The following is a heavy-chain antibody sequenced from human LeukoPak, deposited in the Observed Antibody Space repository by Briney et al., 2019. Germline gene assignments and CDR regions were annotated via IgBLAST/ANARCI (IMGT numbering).Heavy chain of an antibody. Sequence: GGSLRLSCAASGFTFSNNYMSWVRQAPGKGLEWVSVIDSGGSTYYADSVKGRFTISRDNSKNTLYLQMNSLRAEDTAVYYCAKDLAVYGSGSCLDYWGQGTLVTVSS. CDR3: AKDLAVYGSGSCLDY. CDR2: IDSGGST. V-gene: IGHV3-66*02. CDR1: GFTFSNNY. J-gene: IGHJ4*02. D-gene: IGHD3-10*01.